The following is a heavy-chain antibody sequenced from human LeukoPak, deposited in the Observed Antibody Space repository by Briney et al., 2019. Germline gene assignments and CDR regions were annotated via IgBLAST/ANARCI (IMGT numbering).Heavy chain of an antibody. V-gene: IGHV3-11*03. Sequence: PGGSLRLSCAASGFTFSDYYMNWIRQAPGKGLEWVSYITPSSTYTNYADSMKGRFTISRDNAKNSLYLQMNSLRAEDTAVYYCARQGRDGYNLDSWGQGALVTVSS. D-gene: IGHD5-24*01. CDR2: ITPSSTYT. CDR3: ARQGRDGYNLDS. J-gene: IGHJ4*02. CDR1: GFTFSDYY.